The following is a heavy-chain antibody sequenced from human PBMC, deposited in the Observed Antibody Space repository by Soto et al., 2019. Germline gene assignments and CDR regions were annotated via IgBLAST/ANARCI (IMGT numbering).Heavy chain of an antibody. CDR3: ARGQYVAASCNYYYYGMDV. D-gene: IGHD6-13*01. Sequence: HVQRVQSGAEVKKPGSSVKVSCKASGGTFSSYAISWVRQAPGQGLEWMGGIIPIFGTANYAQKFQGRVTITADESTSTAYMERSSLRSEDTAVYYCARGQYVAASCNYYYYGMDVWGQGTTVTVSS. J-gene: IGHJ6*02. CDR1: GGTFSSYA. V-gene: IGHV1-69*01. CDR2: IIPIFGTA.